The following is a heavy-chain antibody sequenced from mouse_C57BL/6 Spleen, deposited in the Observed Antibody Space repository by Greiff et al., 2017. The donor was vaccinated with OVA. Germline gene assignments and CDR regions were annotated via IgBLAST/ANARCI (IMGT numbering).Heavy chain of an antibody. CDR1: GYTFTEYT. J-gene: IGHJ1*03. Sequence: QVQLQQSGAELVKPGASVKLSCKASGYTFTEYTIHWVKQRSGQGLEWIGWFYPGSGSIKYNEKFKDKATLTADKSSSTVYMELSRLTSEDSAVYFCARHEGGHYGSSYGYFDVWGTGTTVTVSS. D-gene: IGHD1-1*01. V-gene: IGHV1-62-2*01. CDR2: FYPGSGSI. CDR3: ARHEGGHYGSSYGYFDV.